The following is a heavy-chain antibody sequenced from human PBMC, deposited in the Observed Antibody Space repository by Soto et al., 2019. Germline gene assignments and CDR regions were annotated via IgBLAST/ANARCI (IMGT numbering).Heavy chain of an antibody. CDR3: ARWGDCTNGVCYTGWFDP. CDR2: ISAYNGNT. Sequence: ASVKVSCKAPGYTFTGYYMHCVRQAPGQGLEWMGWISAYNGNTNYAQKLQGRVTMTTDTSTSTAYMELRSLRSDDTAVYYCARWGDCTNGVCYTGWFDPWGQGTLVTVSS. CDR1: GYTFTGYY. J-gene: IGHJ5*02. V-gene: IGHV1-18*04. D-gene: IGHD2-8*01.